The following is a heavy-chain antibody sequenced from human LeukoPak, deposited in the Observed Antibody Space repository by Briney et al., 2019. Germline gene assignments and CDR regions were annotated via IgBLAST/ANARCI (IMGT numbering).Heavy chain of an antibody. CDR3: ARDRYSGSYYDY. CDR2: IYYSGST. CDR1: GGSISSGGYY. V-gene: IGHV4-31*03. J-gene: IGHJ4*02. D-gene: IGHD1-26*01. Sequence: SQTLSLTCTVSGGSISSGGYYWSWIRQHPGKGLEWIGYIYYSGSTYYNPSLKSRVTISVDTSKNQFSLKLSSVTAADTAVYYCARDRYSGSYYDYWGQGTLVTVSS.